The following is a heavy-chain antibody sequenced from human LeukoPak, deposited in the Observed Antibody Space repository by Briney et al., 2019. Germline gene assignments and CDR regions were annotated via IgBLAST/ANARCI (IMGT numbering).Heavy chain of an antibody. CDR3: VKGRISEDGLDF. D-gene: IGHD6-13*01. Sequence: GGSLRLSCAASGFTFSRSAMTWVRQTPGKGLDWVSSISSSGNTYYADSVKGRFTVSGDNSKNMLYLQMNSLRAEDTAVYYCVKGRISEDGLDFWGQGTLVTVSS. J-gene: IGHJ4*02. CDR2: ISSSGNT. CDR1: GFTFSRSA. V-gene: IGHV3-23*01.